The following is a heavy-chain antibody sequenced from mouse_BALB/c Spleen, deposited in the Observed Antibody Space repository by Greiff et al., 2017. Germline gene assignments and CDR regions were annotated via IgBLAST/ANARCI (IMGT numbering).Heavy chain of an antibody. CDR1: GFDFSRYW. D-gene: IGHD1-1*01. J-gene: IGHJ1*01. Sequence: EVQLVESGGGLVQPGGSLKLSCAASGFDFSRYWMSWVRQAPGKGLEWIGEINPDSSTINYTPSLKDKFIISRDNAKNTLYLQMSKVRSEDTALYYCASRGGITTVVDWYFDVWGAGTTVTVSS. CDR2: INPDSSTI. V-gene: IGHV4-1*02. CDR3: ASRGGITTVVDWYFDV.